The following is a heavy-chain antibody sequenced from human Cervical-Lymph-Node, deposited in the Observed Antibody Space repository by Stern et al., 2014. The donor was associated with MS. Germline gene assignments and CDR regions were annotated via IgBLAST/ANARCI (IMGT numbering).Heavy chain of an antibody. V-gene: IGHV3-74*02. D-gene: IGHD1-7*01. CDR3: TNWNYVA. CDR2: INSDGNIT. CDR1: GFTFSTYW. J-gene: IGHJ5*02. Sequence: EVQLVESGGGLVQPGGSLRLSCEASGFTFSTYWMQLVRQAPGQGLVWVSRINSDGNITNYADSVQGRFTIFRDNTQNTLYLQMNSLGVDGTAVYYCTNWNYVAWGQGTLVTVSS.